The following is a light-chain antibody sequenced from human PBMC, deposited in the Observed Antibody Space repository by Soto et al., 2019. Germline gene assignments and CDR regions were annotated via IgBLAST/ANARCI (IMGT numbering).Light chain of an antibody. CDR1: SGDVGFYNY. CDR3: SSYTPSSTWV. CDR2: DVN. J-gene: IGLJ3*02. Sequence: QSVLTQPASVSGSPGQSITISCTGTSGDVGFYNYVSWYQQHPGKAPKLMIYDVNNRPSGVSNRFSGSKSGNTASLTISGLQAEDEADYYCSSYTPSSTWVFGGGNKLTVL. V-gene: IGLV2-14*01.